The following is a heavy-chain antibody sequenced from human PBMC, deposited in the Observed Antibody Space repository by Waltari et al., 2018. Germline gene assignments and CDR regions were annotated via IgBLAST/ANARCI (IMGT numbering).Heavy chain of an antibody. V-gene: IGHV4-34*01. D-gene: IGHD2-8*02. CDR1: GGSFSGYY. CDR3: ARLVGNGYYYYYGMDV. J-gene: IGHJ6*02. CDR2: INHSGST. Sequence: QVQLQQWGAGLLKPSETLSLTCAVYGGSFSGYYWIWIRQPPGKGLEWIGEINHSGSTNYNPSLKSRVTISVDTSKNQFSLKLSSVTAADTAVYYCARLVGNGYYYYYGMDVWGQGTTVTVSS.